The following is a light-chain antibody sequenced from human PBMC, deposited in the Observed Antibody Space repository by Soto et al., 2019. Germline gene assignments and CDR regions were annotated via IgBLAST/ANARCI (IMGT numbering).Light chain of an antibody. Sequence: EIVMTQSPATLSVSPGETATLSCRASQSVSSNLAWYQQKPGQAPRLLIYVASTRATGIPARFTGSGSGTEFTLTISSLQSEDFAVYYCQQYINWPRTVGQGTKLEIK. CDR1: QSVSSN. J-gene: IGKJ2*01. CDR3: QQYINWPRT. V-gene: IGKV3-15*01. CDR2: VAS.